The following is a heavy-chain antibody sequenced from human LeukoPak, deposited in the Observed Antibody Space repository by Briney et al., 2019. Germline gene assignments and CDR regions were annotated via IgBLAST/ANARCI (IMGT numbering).Heavy chain of an antibody. CDR1: GFTFSSNG. V-gene: IGHV3-30*03. CDR2: ISYDGSNK. Sequence: GGSLRLSCAASGFTFSSNGMHWVRQAPGKGLEWVAVISYDGSNKYYADSVKGRFTISRDNSKNTLYLQMNSLRAEDTAVYYCASELQGCSGGPCYLFDYWGQGTLVTVSS. D-gene: IGHD2-15*01. J-gene: IGHJ4*02. CDR3: ASELQGCSGGPCYLFDY.